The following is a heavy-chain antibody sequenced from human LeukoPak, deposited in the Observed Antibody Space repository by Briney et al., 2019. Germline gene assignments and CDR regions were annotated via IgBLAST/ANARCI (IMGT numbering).Heavy chain of an antibody. D-gene: IGHD2/OR15-2a*01. J-gene: IGHJ4*02. CDR2: IKQDGYET. CDR1: GFTFSSYW. V-gene: IGHV3-7*01. Sequence: PGGSLRLSCAASGFTFSSYWMSWVRQAPGKGLEWVASIKQDGYETFYVDSVKGRFTISRDNAKNSLYLQMKSLRVQDTAVYYCARWNNVIIPIAPFDYWGQGTLVTVSS. CDR3: ARWNNVIIPIAPFDY.